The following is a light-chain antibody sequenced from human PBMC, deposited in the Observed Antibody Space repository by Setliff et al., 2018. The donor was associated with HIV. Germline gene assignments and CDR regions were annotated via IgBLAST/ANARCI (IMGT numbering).Light chain of an antibody. Sequence: SALTQPASVSGSPGQSITISCTGTSSDVGAYNYVSWYQQYPGKAPKLMIYEVSNRPSGVSNRFPGSKSGNTASLTISGLQAEDEADYYCCSYTSRNTDVFGTGTKVTVL. J-gene: IGLJ1*01. CDR2: EVS. CDR1: SSDVGAYNY. V-gene: IGLV2-14*01. CDR3: CSYTSRNTDV.